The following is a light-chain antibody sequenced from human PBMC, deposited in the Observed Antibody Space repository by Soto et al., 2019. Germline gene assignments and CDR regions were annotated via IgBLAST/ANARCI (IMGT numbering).Light chain of an antibody. J-gene: IGKJ4*01. CDR1: QSVSSN. CDR2: GAS. CDR3: QQYNNWPT. V-gene: IGKV3-15*01. Sequence: EIVMTQSPANLFVSPGERANVSYRASQSVSSNLAWYQQKPGQAPRLIIYGASTRATGIPARFSGSGSGTEFTLTISSLQSEDFAVYHCQQYNNWPTFGGGTKVEIK.